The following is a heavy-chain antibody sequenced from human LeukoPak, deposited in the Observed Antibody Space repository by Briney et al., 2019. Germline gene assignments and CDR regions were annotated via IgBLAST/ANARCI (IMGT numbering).Heavy chain of an antibody. V-gene: IGHV3-9*01. CDR3: AKDIGICGWCTFNYYFDY. CDR2: ISWNSGSI. D-gene: IGHD6-19*01. Sequence: GGSLRLSCAASGFTFDDYAMHWVRQAPGKGLEWVSGISWNSGSIGYADSVKGRFTISRDNAKNSLYLQMNSLRAEDTAVYYCAKDIGICGWCTFNYYFDYWGQGTLVTVSS. J-gene: IGHJ4*02. CDR1: GFTFDDYA.